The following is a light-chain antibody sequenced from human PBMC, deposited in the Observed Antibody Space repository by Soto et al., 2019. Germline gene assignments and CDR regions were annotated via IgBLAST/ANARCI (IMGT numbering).Light chain of an antibody. CDR3: SSFTSSITLV. Sequence: QSALTQPASMSGSPGQSITISCTGTSSDVGGYDYVSWYQQHPGKAPKLMIYDVSNRPSGVSNRFSGSKSGNTASLTISGLQAEDEADYYCSSFTSSITLVFGGGTKLTVL. J-gene: IGLJ2*01. CDR1: SSDVGGYDY. CDR2: DVS. V-gene: IGLV2-14*03.